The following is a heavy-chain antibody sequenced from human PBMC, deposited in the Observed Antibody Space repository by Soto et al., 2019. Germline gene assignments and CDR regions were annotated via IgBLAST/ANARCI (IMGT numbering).Heavy chain of an antibody. V-gene: IGHV3-33*01. CDR2: IWYDGSKK. CDR3: ARDPASSMDV. Sequence: QVQLVESGGGVVQPGRSLRLSCAASGYRFSSHGMHWVRQAPGKGLEWVAAIWYDGSKKYYGGSVKGRFTISRVDSKNTLYLEMNSLRAEDTAVYYCARDPASSMDVWGQGTTVTVSS. J-gene: IGHJ6*01. D-gene: IGHD6-25*01. CDR1: GYRFSSHG.